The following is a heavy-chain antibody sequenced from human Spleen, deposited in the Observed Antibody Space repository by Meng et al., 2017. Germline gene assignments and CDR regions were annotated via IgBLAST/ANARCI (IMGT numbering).Heavy chain of an antibody. V-gene: IGHV4-34*01. CDR3: ARGSIYRDY. CDR2: ISHSAGS. D-gene: IGHD2-21*01. Sequence: SQTLSLTCGVYGGSFSDYYWSWIRQPPGKGLEWIGEISHSAGSKYSPSLKSRVTLSVDTSKNQFFLTLSSVNAADTAVYYCARGSIYRDYWGQGTLVTVSS. J-gene: IGHJ4*02. CDR1: GGSFSDYY.